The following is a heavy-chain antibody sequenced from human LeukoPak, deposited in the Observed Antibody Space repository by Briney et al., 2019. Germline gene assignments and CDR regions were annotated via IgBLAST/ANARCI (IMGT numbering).Heavy chain of an antibody. D-gene: IGHD1-26*01. J-gene: IGHJ4*02. CDR3: AKDLGRYRNNFFDY. CDR1: GFTFSSIA. CDR2: ISGSGGGT. V-gene: IGHV3-23*01. Sequence: GGSLRLSCAASGFTFSSIAMSWVRQAPDKGLEWVSTISGSGGGTYYADSVKGRFAISRDDSKNTLYLQMNSLRADDTAVYYCAKDLGRYRNNFFDYWGQGNLVTVSS.